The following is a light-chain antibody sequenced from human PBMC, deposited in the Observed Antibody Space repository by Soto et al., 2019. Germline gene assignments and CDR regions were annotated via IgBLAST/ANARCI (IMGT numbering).Light chain of an antibody. CDR3: SSYTSTSTLYV. CDR2: EVR. CDR1: SSDVGEYNY. Sequence: QSALTQPASVSGSLGQSITISCTGTSSDVGEYNYVSWYQQHPGKAPKLMIYEVRNRPSGVSNRFSGSKSDNTASLTISGLQAEDEADYYCSSYTSTSTLYVFGTGTKLTVL. J-gene: IGLJ1*01. V-gene: IGLV2-14*01.